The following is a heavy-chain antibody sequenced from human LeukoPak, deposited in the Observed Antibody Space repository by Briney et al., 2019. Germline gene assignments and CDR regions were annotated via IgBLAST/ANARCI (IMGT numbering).Heavy chain of an antibody. Sequence: GGSLRLSCAASGFTFSSYATSWVRQAPGKGLEWVSAISGSGGSTYYADSVKGRFTISRDNSKNTLYLQMNSLRAEDTAVYYCAKAPAWIQLWSYFDYWGQGTLVTVSS. D-gene: IGHD5-18*01. CDR1: GFTFSSYA. CDR3: AKAPAWIQLWSYFDY. V-gene: IGHV3-23*01. J-gene: IGHJ4*02. CDR2: ISGSGGST.